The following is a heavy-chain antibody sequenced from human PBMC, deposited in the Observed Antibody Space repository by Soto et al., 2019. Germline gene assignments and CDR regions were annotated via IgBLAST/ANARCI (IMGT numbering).Heavy chain of an antibody. CDR1: GFTFSSYV. CDR2: VTGSGSST. CDR3: VKMWWVGATPGDC. V-gene: IGHV3-23*01. Sequence: EVQLLESGGGLVQPGGSLRLSCTASGFTFSSYVMSWVRQAPGKGPEWVSAVTGSGSSTHYADSVKGRFTISRDNAKNMLYLQMNSLTDEDTAVYHCVKMWWVGATPGDCWGQGTMVTVSS. J-gene: IGHJ4*02. D-gene: IGHD1-26*01.